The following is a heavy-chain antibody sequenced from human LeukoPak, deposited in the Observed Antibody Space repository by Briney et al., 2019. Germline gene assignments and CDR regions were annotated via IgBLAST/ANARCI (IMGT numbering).Heavy chain of an antibody. CDR2: IRYDGSNK. Sequence: PGGSLRLSCAASGFTFSSYGMHWVRQAPGKGLEWVAFIRYDGSNKYYADSVKGRFTISRDNSKNTLYLQMNSLRAEDTAVYYCAKDSSLLDLLSYFDYWGQGTLVTVSS. CDR3: AKDSSLLDLLSYFDY. CDR1: GFTFSSYG. J-gene: IGHJ4*02. V-gene: IGHV3-30*02. D-gene: IGHD1-1*01.